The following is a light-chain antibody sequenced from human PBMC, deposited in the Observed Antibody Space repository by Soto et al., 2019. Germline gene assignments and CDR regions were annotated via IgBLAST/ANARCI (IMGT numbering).Light chain of an antibody. CDR1: QSISSW. CDR3: QQHDSFSIT. J-gene: IGKJ5*01. V-gene: IGKV1-5*01. CDR2: DAS. Sequence: DIQMTQSPSTLSASVGDRVTITCRASQSISSWLAWYQQKPGKAPKLLIYDASSLESGVPSRFSGSGSGTEFTITINSLQADDFATYYCQQHDSFSITFGQGTRLEIK.